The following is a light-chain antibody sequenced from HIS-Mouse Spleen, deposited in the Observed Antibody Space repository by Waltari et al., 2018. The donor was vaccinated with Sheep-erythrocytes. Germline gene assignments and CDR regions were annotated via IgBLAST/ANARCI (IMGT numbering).Light chain of an antibody. V-gene: IGLV2-11*01. J-gene: IGLJ3*02. Sequence: QSALTQPRSVSGSPGQSVTISCTGTSSDVGCYTYVSWYQQHPGKAPKLMIYEVSKRPSGIPERFSGSNSGNTATLTISGTQAMDEADYYCQAWDSSTAWVFGGGTKLTVL. CDR2: EVS. CDR3: QAWDSSTAWV. CDR1: SSDVGCYTY.